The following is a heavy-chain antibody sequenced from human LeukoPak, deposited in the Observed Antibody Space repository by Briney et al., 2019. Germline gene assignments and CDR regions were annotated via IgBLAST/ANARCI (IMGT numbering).Heavy chain of an antibody. V-gene: IGHV3-74*01. CDR2: INEDGSTT. CDR3: VRDLGGRSGH. CDR1: GFTFSSNW. Sequence: RGSLRLSCAASGFTFSSNWMHWVRQAPGKGLVWVSRINEDGSTTNYADSVKGRSTIFRDNAKNTLYLQMNSLRAEDTAVYYCVRDLGGRSGHWGQGTLVTVSS. D-gene: IGHD1-26*01. J-gene: IGHJ4*02.